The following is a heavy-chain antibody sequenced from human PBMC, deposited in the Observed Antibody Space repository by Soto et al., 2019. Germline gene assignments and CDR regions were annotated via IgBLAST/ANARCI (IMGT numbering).Heavy chain of an antibody. CDR1: GGSITSSRYY. V-gene: IGHV4-39*07. CDR2: IYYDGST. Sequence: SETLSLTCTVSGGSITSSRYYWGWIRQPPGKGLECIANIYYDGSTYYNPSLKSRVTISVDRSKNQFSLKLSSVTAADTAVYYCASRDGYSRLDYWGQGTLVT. CDR3: ASRDGYSRLDY. J-gene: IGHJ4*02. D-gene: IGHD2-15*01.